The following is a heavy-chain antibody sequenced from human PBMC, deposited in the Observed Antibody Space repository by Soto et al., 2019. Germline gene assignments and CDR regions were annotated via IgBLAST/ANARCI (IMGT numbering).Heavy chain of an antibody. CDR1: GGSSRRYF. D-gene: IGHD5-18*01. V-gene: IGHV4-59*13. CDR3: AKDERAVDTIMSFDY. CDR2: IYYSGTT. J-gene: IGHJ4*02. Sequence: SERRWLTGTVCGGSSRRYFCIWIRQNLGKGLQWLCHIYYSGTTNYNPSLKSRVTISVDTSKNHFSLNLSSVTAADTALYYCAKDERAVDTIMSFDYWGQGILVTVSS.